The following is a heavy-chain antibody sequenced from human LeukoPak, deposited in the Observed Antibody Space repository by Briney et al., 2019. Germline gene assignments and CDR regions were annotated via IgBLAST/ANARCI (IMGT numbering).Heavy chain of an antibody. J-gene: IGHJ4*02. Sequence: GGSLRLSCAASAFTFSRDWMHWVRQAPGKGLVWVSRISDDGSITTYADSVNGRFTISRDNAKNTVFLQMNSLRAEDTAVYFCVRRYYGYNVYDRHFDCWGQGILVTVSS. D-gene: IGHD5/OR15-5a*01. CDR3: VRRYYGYNVYDRHFDC. V-gene: IGHV3-74*03. CDR2: ISDDGSIT. CDR1: AFTFSRDW.